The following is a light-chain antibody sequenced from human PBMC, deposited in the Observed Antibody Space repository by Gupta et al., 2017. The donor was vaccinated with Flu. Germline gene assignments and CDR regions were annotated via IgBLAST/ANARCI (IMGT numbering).Light chain of an antibody. CDR3: SSFTGRHTV. Sequence: QSALTQPASVSGSPGQSITISCTGTSSDSGAYNYVSWYQQHPGKAPKLMIYEVSSRPSGGSNRFSGSKSGNTASLTISGLQAEDEDVYFCSSFTGRHTVFGGGTTLTVL. V-gene: IGLV2-14*01. CDR2: EVS. CDR1: SSDSGAYNY. J-gene: IGLJ2*01.